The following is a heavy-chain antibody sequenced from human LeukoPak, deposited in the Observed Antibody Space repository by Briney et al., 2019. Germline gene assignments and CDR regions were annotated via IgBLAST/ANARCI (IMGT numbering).Heavy chain of an antibody. CDR1: GFTFSNYG. Sequence: GSLRLSCVASGFTFSNYGMHRARQAPGKGLEWVAVISSDERTTYYADSVKGRFTISRDLSKSTLYLQMDSLTGEDTAVYYCAKEKAHAHPVDYWGQGTLVTVSS. CDR3: AKEKAHAHPVDY. CDR2: ISSDERTT. J-gene: IGHJ4*02. V-gene: IGHV3-30*18.